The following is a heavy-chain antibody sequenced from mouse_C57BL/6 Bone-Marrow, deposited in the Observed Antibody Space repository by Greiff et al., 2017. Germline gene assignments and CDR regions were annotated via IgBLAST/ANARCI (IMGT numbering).Heavy chain of an antibody. Sequence: QVQLQQPGAELVKPGASVKMSCKASGYTFTSYWITWVKQRPGQGLEWIGDIYPGSGSTNYNEKFKSKATLTVDTSSSTAYMQLSSLTSEDSAVYYCAREDYYGSSFDYWGQGTTLTVSS. CDR3: AREDYYGSSFDY. CDR2: IYPGSGST. J-gene: IGHJ2*01. CDR1: GYTFTSYW. V-gene: IGHV1-55*01. D-gene: IGHD1-1*01.